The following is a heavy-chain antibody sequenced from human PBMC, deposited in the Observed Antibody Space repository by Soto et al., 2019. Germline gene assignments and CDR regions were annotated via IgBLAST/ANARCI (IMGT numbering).Heavy chain of an antibody. CDR2: ISGSGGST. D-gene: IGHD4-4*01. CDR3: AKDLSSNPSWYFDY. CDR1: GFTFSSYA. Sequence: HPGGSLRLSCAASGFTFSSYAMSWVRQAPGKGLEWVSAISGSGGSTYYADSVKGRFTISRDNSKNTLYLQMNSLRAEDTAVYYCAKDLSSNPSWYFDYWGQGTLVTVSS. V-gene: IGHV3-23*01. J-gene: IGHJ4*02.